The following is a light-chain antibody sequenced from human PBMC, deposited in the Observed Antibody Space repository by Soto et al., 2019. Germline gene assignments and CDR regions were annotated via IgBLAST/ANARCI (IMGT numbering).Light chain of an antibody. J-gene: IGKJ4*01. V-gene: IGKV3-15*01. CDR3: QQYKQWPVA. CDR1: HSVGSN. Sequence: VMTQSPTTLSVSPGERATLSCRASHSVGSNLAWYQQNPGQAPRLLIYGASTRATGVPARFSGSGSATRFTLTISSLQSEDFGFYYCQQYKQWPVAFGGGTKVDIK. CDR2: GAS.